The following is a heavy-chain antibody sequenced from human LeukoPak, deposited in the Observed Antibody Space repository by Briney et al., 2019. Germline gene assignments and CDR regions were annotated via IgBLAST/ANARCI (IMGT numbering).Heavy chain of an antibody. CDR2: IWYDGSNK. J-gene: IGHJ3*02. CDR1: GFTFSSYA. CDR3: ARDRGDYGDSFDAFDI. D-gene: IGHD4-17*01. V-gene: IGHV3-33*01. Sequence: GGSLRLSCAASGFTFSSYAMHWVRQAPGKGLEWVAVIWYDGSNKYYADSVKGRFTISRDNSKNTLYLQMNSLRAEDTAVYYCARDRGDYGDSFDAFDIWGQGTMVTVSS.